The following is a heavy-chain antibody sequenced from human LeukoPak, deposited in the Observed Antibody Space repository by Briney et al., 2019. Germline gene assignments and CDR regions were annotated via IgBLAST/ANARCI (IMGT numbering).Heavy chain of an antibody. CDR3: AALYYYGSGSTDY. Sequence: SVKVSCKASGYTFTGYYMHWVRQAPGQGLEWIGWIVVGSGNTNYAQKFQERVTITRDMSTSTAYMELSSLRSEDTAVYYCAALYYYGSGSTDYWGQGTLVTVSS. J-gene: IGHJ4*02. V-gene: IGHV1-58*02. D-gene: IGHD3-10*01. CDR1: GYTFTGYY. CDR2: IVVGSGNT.